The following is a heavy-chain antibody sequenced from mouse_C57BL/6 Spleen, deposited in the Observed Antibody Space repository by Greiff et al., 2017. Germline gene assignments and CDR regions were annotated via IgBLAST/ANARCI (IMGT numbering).Heavy chain of an antibody. Sequence: QVQLQQPGAELVMPGASVKLSCKASGYTFTSYWMHWVKQRPGQGLEWFGEIDTSDSYTNYNQKFKGKFTLTVDKSSSTAYMQLSSLTSEDSAVYYCATNSNFDYSGYWGQGTTLTVSS. J-gene: IGHJ2*01. D-gene: IGHD2-13*01. V-gene: IGHV1-69*01. CDR1: GYTFTSYW. CDR2: IDTSDSYT. CDR3: ATNSNFDYSGY.